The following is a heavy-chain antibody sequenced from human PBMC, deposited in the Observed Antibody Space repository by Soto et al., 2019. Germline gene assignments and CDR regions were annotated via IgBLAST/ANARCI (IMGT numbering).Heavy chain of an antibody. CDR1: GFTVSSNY. CDR2: IYSGGST. Sequence: GESLKISCAASGFTVSSNYMSWVRQAPGKGLEWVSVIYSGGSTYYADSVKGRFTISRHNSKNTLYLQMNSLRAEDTAVYYCAKDITSTSCYDYWGQGTLVTVSS. J-gene: IGHJ4*02. D-gene: IGHD2-2*01. CDR3: AKDITSTSCYDY. V-gene: IGHV3-53*01.